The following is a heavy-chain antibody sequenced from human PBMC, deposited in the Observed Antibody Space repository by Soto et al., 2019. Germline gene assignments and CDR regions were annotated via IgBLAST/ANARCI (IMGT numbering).Heavy chain of an antibody. CDR1: GYTFTGYY. CDR2: INPNSGGT. D-gene: IGHD3-3*01. Sequence: ASVKVSCKASGYTFTGYYMHWVRQAPGQGLEWMGWINPNSGGTNYAQKFQGWVTMTRDTSTSTVYMELSSLRSEDTAVYYCARGRYYDFWSGYSCFDYWGQGTLVTVSS. CDR3: ARGRYYDFWSGYSCFDY. V-gene: IGHV1-2*04. J-gene: IGHJ4*02.